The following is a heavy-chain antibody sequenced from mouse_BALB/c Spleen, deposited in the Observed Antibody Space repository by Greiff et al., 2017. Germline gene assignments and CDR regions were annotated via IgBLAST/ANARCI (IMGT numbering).Heavy chain of an antibody. V-gene: IGHV1S135*01. CDR1: GYSFTSYY. Sequence: EVQLQQSGPELMKPGASVKISCKASGYSFTSYYMHWVKQSHGKSLEWIGYIDPFNGGTSYNQKFKGKATLTVDKSSSTAYMHLSSLTSEDSAVYYCANIYYDYDDRAYWGQGTLVTVSA. D-gene: IGHD2-4*01. CDR3: ANIYYDYDDRAY. J-gene: IGHJ3*01. CDR2: IDPFNGGT.